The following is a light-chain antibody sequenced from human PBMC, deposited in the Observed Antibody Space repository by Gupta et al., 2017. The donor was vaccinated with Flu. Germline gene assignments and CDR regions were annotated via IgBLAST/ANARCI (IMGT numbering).Light chain of an antibody. CDR3: QLFKSYRYI. V-gene: IGKV1-9*01. CDR2: AAS. CDR1: QGISSY. J-gene: IGKJ2*01. Sequence: DIQLTQSPSFLSASVGDRVTITCRASQGISSYLAWYQQKPGKAPKLLIYAASTLQSGVPSRFSGSPSGTEFTLTIRIMHPEDFTTSYCQLFKSYRYIFGQGTRLEI.